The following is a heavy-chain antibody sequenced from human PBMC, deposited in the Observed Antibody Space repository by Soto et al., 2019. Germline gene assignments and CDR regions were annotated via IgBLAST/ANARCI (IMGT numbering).Heavy chain of an antibody. J-gene: IGHJ4*02. CDR1: GFTFSSYD. D-gene: IGHD6-13*01. V-gene: IGHV3-23*01. CDR3: AKGHKNSSPQE. CDR2: ISGSGGST. Sequence: GGSLRLSCAASGFTFSSYDMSWVRQAPGKGLEWVSIISGSGGSTYYADPVKGRFTISRDNSKNTLYLQMNSLRAEDTAVYYCAKGHKNSSPQEGGQGTLVTVSS.